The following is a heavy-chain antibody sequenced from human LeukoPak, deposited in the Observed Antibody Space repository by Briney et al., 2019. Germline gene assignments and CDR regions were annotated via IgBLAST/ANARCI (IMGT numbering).Heavy chain of an antibody. CDR2: ISGSGGSP. D-gene: IGHD3-3*01. CDR1: GFTFSCYA. V-gene: IGHV3-23*01. CDR3: ARDQRITVFGVAFDAFDI. Sequence: GGSLRLSCAASGFTFSCYAMSWVRQAPGKGLEWVSAISGSGGSPYYADSVKGRFTISRDNSKKTLYLQMNSLRAEDTAVYYCARDQRITVFGVAFDAFDIWGQGTMVTVSS. J-gene: IGHJ3*02.